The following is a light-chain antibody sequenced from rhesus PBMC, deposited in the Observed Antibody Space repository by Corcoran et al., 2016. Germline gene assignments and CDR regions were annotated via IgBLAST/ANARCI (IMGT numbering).Light chain of an antibody. Sequence: DIQMTQSPSSLSASVGDTVTITCRASQSISSWFDWYQQQPGKAPKPRIYKESIFQIGVPSRFSGSGSGTDFTLTSSSLQPEDFATYYCLRYSSSPYSFGQGTKVEIK. CDR3: LRYSSSPYS. J-gene: IGKJ2*01. CDR2: KES. V-gene: IGKV1-22*01. CDR1: QSISSW.